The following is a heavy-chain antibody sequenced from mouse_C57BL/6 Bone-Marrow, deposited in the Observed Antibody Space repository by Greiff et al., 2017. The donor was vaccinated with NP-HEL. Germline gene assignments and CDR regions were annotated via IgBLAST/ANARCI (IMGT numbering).Heavy chain of an antibody. Sequence: QVHVKQSGAELARPGASVKLSCKASGYTFTSYGISWVKPRTGQGLEWIGEIYPRSGNTYYNEKFKGKATMTAAKSSSTAYMELRSLTSEDSAVYVCARRGGYYGSSYYFDYWGQGTTLTVSS. CDR1: GYTFTSYG. CDR3: ARRGGYYGSSYYFDY. CDR2: IYPRSGNT. V-gene: IGHV1-81*01. J-gene: IGHJ2*01. D-gene: IGHD1-1*01.